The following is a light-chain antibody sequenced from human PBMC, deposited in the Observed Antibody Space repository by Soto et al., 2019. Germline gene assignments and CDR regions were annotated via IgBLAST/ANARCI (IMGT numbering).Light chain of an antibody. CDR1: SSNIGAGFD. CDR3: QAYGTSGSGGAV. CDR2: GNN. J-gene: IGLJ1*01. Sequence: SVLTQSPSVSGAPGQSVSISCTGTSSNIGAGFDVHWYQQVPATAPLLLIYGNNNRPSVVHNLYSGSKAGTSAALAITGLQDEDGADYYCQAYGTSGSGGAVFGTGTKLTFL. V-gene: IGLV1-40*01.